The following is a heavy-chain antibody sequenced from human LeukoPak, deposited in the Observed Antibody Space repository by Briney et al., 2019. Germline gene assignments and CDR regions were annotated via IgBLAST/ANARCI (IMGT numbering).Heavy chain of an antibody. V-gene: IGHV4-59*11. CDR1: GGSISSHY. J-gene: IGHJ3*02. CDR2: IYHSGNT. CDR3: ARGYDFWSGVMSDAFDI. D-gene: IGHD3-3*01. Sequence: SETPSLTCTVSGGSISSHYWSWVRRTPGKGLEWIGHIYHSGNTKYNSALKGRVTISDDASKNQFSLRLSSVTAADTAVYFCARGYDFWSGVMSDAFDIWGRGTKVTVSS.